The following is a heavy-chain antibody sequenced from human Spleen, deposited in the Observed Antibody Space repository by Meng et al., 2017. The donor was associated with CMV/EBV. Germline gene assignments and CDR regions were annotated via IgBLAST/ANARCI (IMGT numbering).Heavy chain of an antibody. Sequence: SLKISCAASGFTFDDYAMHWVRQVPGKGLEWVSLISFDSGHIYYADAVKGRFTISRDNAKKSLFLQMNGLRGEDTGIYYCARDDPGVAGNFDYWGQGALVTVSS. CDR3: ARDDPGVAGNFDY. D-gene: IGHD3-3*01. CDR2: ISFDSGHI. V-gene: IGHV3-9*01. CDR1: GFTFDDYA. J-gene: IGHJ4*02.